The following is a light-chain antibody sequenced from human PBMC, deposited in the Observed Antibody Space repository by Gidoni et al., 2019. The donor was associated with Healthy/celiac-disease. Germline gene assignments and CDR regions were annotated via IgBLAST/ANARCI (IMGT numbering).Light chain of an antibody. CDR3: QQYNSPALT. J-gene: IGKJ4*01. V-gene: IGKV1-5*03. CDR2: KAS. Sequence: DIQMTHSPSTLSASVGARVTITCRASQSISSWLAWYQQKPGKAPKLLIYKASSLESGVPSRFSGSGSGTEFTLTISSLQPDDFATYYCQQYNSPALTFXGXTKVEIK. CDR1: QSISSW.